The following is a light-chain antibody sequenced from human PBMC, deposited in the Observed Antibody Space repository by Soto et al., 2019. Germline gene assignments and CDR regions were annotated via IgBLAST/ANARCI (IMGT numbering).Light chain of an antibody. CDR1: SSDVGPYNL. Sequence: QSALTQPASVSGSPGQSITISCTGSSSDVGPYNLVSWYQHHPGKAPKLMISEVVKRRSGVSNRFSGSKSGNTASLTISGLQAEDEADYYCCSYAGSSMFVFGGGTQLTVL. CDR3: CSYAGSSMFV. V-gene: IGLV2-23*02. J-gene: IGLJ2*01. CDR2: EVV.